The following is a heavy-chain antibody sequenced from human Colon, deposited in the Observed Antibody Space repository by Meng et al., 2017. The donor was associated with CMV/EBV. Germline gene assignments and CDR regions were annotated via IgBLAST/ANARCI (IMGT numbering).Heavy chain of an antibody. CDR3: ARGGSGWDDNWFDP. CDR2: VDRRGST. CDR1: GGSISSSTW. Sequence: SGILSPTGVVLGGSISSSTWWKWVRQPPGKGLEWIGEVDRRGSTKYNPSLKSWITISVDKAKNQLSLKLSSVTAADTDVYYWARGGSGWDDNWFDPWGPGTLVTVSS. D-gene: IGHD6-19*01. J-gene: IGHJ5*02. V-gene: IGHV4-4*02.